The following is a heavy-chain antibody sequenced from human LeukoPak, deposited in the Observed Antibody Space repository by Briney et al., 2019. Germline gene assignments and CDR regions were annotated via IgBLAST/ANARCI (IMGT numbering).Heavy chain of an antibody. CDR1: GFTFSSYA. J-gene: IGHJ4*02. V-gene: IGHV3-30*01. Sequence: PGRSLRLSCAASGFTFSSYAMHWVRQAPGKGLEWVAVISYDGSNKYYADSVKGRFNISRDNSKNTLYLQMNSLRAEDTAVYYCAREVDSSSSGARSIDYWGQGTLVTVSS. CDR2: ISYDGSNK. CDR3: AREVDSSSSGARSIDY. D-gene: IGHD6-6*01.